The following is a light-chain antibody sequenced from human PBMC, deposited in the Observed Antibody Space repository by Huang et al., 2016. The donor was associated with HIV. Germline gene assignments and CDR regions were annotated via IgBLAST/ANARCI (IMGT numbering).Light chain of an antibody. J-gene: IGKJ2*01. CDR3: QQTYSTPS. V-gene: IGKV1-39*01. Sequence: DIQMTQSPSSLSASVGDRVTITCRASQNIRSYLNWYQQKPGKAPSLLIYATSSLQSGVPSRFSGSGSGTDFTLTSSSLEPADFATYYCQQTYSTPSFGQGTKLEI. CDR1: QNIRSY. CDR2: ATS.